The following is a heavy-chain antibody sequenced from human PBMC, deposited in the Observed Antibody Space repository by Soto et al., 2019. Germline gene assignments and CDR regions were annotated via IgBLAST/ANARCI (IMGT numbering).Heavy chain of an antibody. J-gene: IGHJ5*02. CDR2: IYHSGST. D-gene: IGHD1-1*01. V-gene: IGHV4-38-2*01. CDR3: ARVLPGGTDP. CDR1: GYSISSGYY. Sequence: SETLSLTCAGSGYSISSGYYWGWIRQPPGKGLEWIGSIYHSGSTYYNPSLKSRVTISVDTSKNQFSLKLSSVTAADTAVYYCARVLPGGTDPWGQGTLVTVSS.